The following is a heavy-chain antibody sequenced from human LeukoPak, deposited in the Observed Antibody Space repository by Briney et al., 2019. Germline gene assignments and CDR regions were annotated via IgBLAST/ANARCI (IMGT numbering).Heavy chain of an antibody. V-gene: IGHV4-4*02. D-gene: IGHD3-10*01. CDR2: IYHSGTT. CDR1: GGSIGDSYW. CDR3: ARDVPGSGVDLDF. J-gene: IGHJ4*02. Sequence: SETLSLTCAVSGGSIGDSYWWTWVRQPPGKGLEWIGEIYHSGTTNYNPSLKGRVTISLDKSKNPFSLKPSSMTAADTAVYYCARDVPGSGVDLDFWGQGTLVTVSS.